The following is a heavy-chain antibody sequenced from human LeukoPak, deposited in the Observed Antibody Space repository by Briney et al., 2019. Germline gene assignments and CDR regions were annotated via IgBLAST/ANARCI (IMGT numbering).Heavy chain of an antibody. CDR1: GFTFNSYA. Sequence: GGSLRLSCAASGFTFNSYAMSWVRQAPWERLQWVSGISDSGGNTYYADSVRGRFTISRDNSKNTLYLQMNSLRVEDTAVYYCAKGPYGSGTYNWFDPWGQGTLVTVSS. CDR2: ISDSGGNT. V-gene: IGHV3-23*01. CDR3: AKGPYGSGTYNWFDP. D-gene: IGHD3-10*01. J-gene: IGHJ5*02.